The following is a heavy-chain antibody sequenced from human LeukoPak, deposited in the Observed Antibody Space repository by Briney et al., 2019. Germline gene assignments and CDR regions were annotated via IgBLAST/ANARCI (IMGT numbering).Heavy chain of an antibody. V-gene: IGHV1-69*13. J-gene: IGHJ4*02. CDR3: ARVDAANWGSLVFRYYFDY. Sequence: ASVKVSCKASGGTFSSYAISWVRQAPGQGLEWMGGIIPIFGTANYAQKFQGRVTITADESTSTAHMELSSLRSEDTAVYYCARVDAANWGSLVFRYYFDYWGQGTLVTVSS. D-gene: IGHD7-27*01. CDR2: IIPIFGTA. CDR1: GGTFSSYA.